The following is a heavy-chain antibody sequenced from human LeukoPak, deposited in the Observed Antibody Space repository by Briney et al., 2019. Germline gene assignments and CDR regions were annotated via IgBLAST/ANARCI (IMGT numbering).Heavy chain of an antibody. J-gene: IGHJ5*02. CDR1: GFTFSSYA. CDR3: ARDPDYGDYLNWFDP. Sequence: GRSLRLSCAASGFTFSSYAMHWVRQAPGKGLEWVAVIWYDGSNKYYADSVKGRFTISRDNSKNTLYLQMNSLRAEDTAVYYCARDPDYGDYLNWFDPWGQGTLVTVSS. V-gene: IGHV3-33*01. CDR2: IWYDGSNK. D-gene: IGHD4-17*01.